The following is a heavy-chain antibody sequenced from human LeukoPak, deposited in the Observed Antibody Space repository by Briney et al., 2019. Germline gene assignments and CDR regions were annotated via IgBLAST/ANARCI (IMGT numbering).Heavy chain of an antibody. CDR1: GGSLSGYY. CDR3: ARVPRVLRFLEHYFDY. V-gene: IGHV4-34*01. CDR2: INHSGST. D-gene: IGHD3-3*01. J-gene: IGHJ4*02. Sequence: SETLSLTCAVYGGSLSGYYWSWIRQPPGKGLEWIGEINHSGSTNYNPSLKSRVTISVDTSKNQFSLKLSSVTAADTAVYYCARVPRVLRFLEHYFDYWGQGTLVTVSS.